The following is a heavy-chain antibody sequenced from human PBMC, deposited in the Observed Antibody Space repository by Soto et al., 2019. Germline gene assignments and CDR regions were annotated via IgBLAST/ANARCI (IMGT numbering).Heavy chain of an antibody. CDR1: GFTFSSYA. Sequence: GGSLRLSCAASGFTFSSYAMSWVRQAPGKGLEWVSAISGSGGSTYYADSVKGRFTISRDNSKNTLYLQMNSLRAEDTAVYYCAKDREGSGGSGYDAFDIWGQGTMVTVSS. CDR2: ISGSGGST. V-gene: IGHV3-23*01. CDR3: AKDREGSGGSGYDAFDI. D-gene: IGHD3-10*01. J-gene: IGHJ3*02.